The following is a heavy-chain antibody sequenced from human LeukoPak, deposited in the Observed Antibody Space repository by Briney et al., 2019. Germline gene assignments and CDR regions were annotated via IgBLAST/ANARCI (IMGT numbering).Heavy chain of an antibody. CDR3: ARDQGSSWPDY. CDR2: IIPFFGTA. J-gene: IGHJ4*02. Sequence: ASVKVSCKASGGTFSSYAISWVRQAPGQGLEWMGGIIPFFGTANYAQKFQGRVTIIADESASTAYMELSSLRSEDTAVYYCARDQGSSWPDYWGQGTLVTVSS. D-gene: IGHD6-13*01. CDR1: GGTFSSYA. V-gene: IGHV1-69*13.